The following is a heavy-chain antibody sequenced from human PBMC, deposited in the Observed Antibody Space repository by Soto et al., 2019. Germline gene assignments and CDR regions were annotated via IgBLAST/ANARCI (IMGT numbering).Heavy chain of an antibody. CDR2: ISGSGGST. J-gene: IGHJ6*02. CDR1: GFTFSSYA. V-gene: IGHV3-23*01. Sequence: GGSLRLSCAASGFTFSSYAMNWVRQAPGKGLEWVSVISGSGGSTYYADSVKGRFTISRDNSKNTLYLQMNSLRAEDTAVYYSARGYDFWSGYYYPYGMDVWGQGTTVTVSS. D-gene: IGHD3-3*01. CDR3: ARGYDFWSGYYYPYGMDV.